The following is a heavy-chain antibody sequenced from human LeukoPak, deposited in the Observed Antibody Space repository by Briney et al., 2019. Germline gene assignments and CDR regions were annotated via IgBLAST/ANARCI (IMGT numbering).Heavy chain of an antibody. CDR2: ISGSGGST. CDR1: GFTFSSYA. CDR3: AKGRLGLLWFGELPLGDY. Sequence: PGGSLRLSCAAPGFTFSSYAMSWVRQAPGKGLEWVSAISGSGGSTYYADSVKGRFTISRDNSKNTLYLQMNSLRAEDTAVYYCAKGRLGLLWFGELPLGDYWGQGTLVTVSS. V-gene: IGHV3-23*01. J-gene: IGHJ4*02. D-gene: IGHD3-10*01.